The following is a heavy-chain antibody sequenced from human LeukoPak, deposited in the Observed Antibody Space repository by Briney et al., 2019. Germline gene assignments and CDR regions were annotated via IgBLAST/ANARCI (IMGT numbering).Heavy chain of an antibody. CDR2: IYYSGST. CDR1: GGSISSYY. D-gene: IGHD1-26*01. V-gene: IGHV4-59*08. CDR3: ASGGATPWDAFDI. Sequence: SETLSLTCTVSGGSISSYYWSWIRQPPGKGLEWIGYIYYSGSTNYNPSLKSRVTISVDTSKNQFSLKLSSVTAADTAVYYCASGGATPWDAFDIWGQGTMVTVSS. J-gene: IGHJ3*02.